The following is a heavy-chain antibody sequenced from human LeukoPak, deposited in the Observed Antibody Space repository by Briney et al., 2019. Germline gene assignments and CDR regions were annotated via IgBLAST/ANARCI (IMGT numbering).Heavy chain of an antibody. D-gene: IGHD2-15*01. V-gene: IGHV1-8*02. CDR3: ARGAVVVAATVYYFDY. CDR1: GNTLTDLS. J-gene: IGHJ4*02. Sequence: GASVKVSCKVSGNTLTDLSIHWVRQATGQGLEWMGWKNPNSGNTGYAQEFQGRVTMTRNTSISTAYMELSSLRSEDTAVYYCARGAVVVAATVYYFDYWGQGTLVTVSS. CDR2: KNPNSGNT.